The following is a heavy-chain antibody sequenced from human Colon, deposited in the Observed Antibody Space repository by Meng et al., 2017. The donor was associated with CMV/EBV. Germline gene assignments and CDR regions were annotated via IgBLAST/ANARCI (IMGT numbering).Heavy chain of an antibody. J-gene: IGHJ6*02. D-gene: IGHD6-6*01. V-gene: IGHV3-48*04. CDR1: GIIFSEYA. CDR3: ARDPAHSSSSLDYSNGMDV. CDR2: ISSGSSTI. Sequence: GESLKISCGASGIIFSEYAMNWVRQAPGKGLEWVSYISSGSSTIYYADSVKGRFTISIDYAKKSLYLQMDSLRVDDTAVYYCARDPAHSSSSLDYSNGMDVWGPGTTVTVSS.